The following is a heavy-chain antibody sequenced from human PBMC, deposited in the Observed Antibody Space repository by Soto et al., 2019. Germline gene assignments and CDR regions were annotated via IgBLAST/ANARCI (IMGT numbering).Heavy chain of an antibody. CDR3: ARQGSGWCEY. CDR2: INPSVGST. V-gene: IGHV1-46*01. CDR1: GYTFTSYY. J-gene: IGHJ4*02. D-gene: IGHD6-19*01. Sequence: ASVKVSCKASGYTFTSYYMHWVRQAPGQGLEWLGIINPSVGSTSYAQKFQGRVTMTRDTSTSTVYMELSSLRSEDTAVYYCARQGSGWCEYLGQGTMVSVSA.